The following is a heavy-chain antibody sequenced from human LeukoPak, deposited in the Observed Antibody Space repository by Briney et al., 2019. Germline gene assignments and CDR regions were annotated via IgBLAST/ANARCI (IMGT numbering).Heavy chain of an antibody. J-gene: IGHJ4*02. CDR1: GGTFSSYA. D-gene: IGHD6-13*01. CDR2: IIPILGIA. CDR3: VRGSRPGIAAAFDY. Sequence: ASVKVSCKASGGTFSSYAISWVRQAPGQGLEWMGRIIPILGIANYAQKFQGRVTITADKSTSTAYMELSSLRSEDTAVYYCVRGSRPGIAAAFDYWGQGTLVTVSS. V-gene: IGHV1-69*04.